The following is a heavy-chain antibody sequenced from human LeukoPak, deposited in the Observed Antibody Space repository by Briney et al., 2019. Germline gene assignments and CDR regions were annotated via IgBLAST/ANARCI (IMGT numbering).Heavy chain of an antibody. CDR2: INPGDSDT. CDR3: ARQPGAGWFDP. Sequence: GESLKISCQASGFSFTSSWIGWARQMPGKGLEWMAIINPGDSDTRYSPSFQGQVTISADKSISTVYLQWGSLKASDTAMYYCARQPGAGWFDPWGQGTLVTVSS. V-gene: IGHV5-51*01. CDR1: GFSFTSSW. J-gene: IGHJ5*02. D-gene: IGHD3-10*01.